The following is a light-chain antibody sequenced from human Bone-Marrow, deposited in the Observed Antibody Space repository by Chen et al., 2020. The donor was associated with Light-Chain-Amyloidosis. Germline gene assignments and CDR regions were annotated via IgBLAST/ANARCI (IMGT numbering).Light chain of an antibody. J-gene: IGLJ2*01. Sequence: SYELTQPPSVSVSPGQTARITCSGDDLPTKYAYWYQQKPGQAPVLVIHRDTERPSGISERFSGPSAGTTAALSISGVQSEDEADYDCQAADSSGTYEVIVGGGTKLAGL. CDR1: DLPTKY. CDR3: QAADSSGTYEVI. CDR2: RDT. V-gene: IGLV3-25*03.